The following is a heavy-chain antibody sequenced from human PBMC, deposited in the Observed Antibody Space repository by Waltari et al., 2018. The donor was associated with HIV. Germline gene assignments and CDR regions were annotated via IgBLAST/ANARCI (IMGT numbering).Heavy chain of an antibody. J-gene: IGHJ6*02. CDR2: INTGNGNT. D-gene: IGHD6-13*01. CDR1: GYTFVDYA. CDR3: TRDEFSSWSQSGGMDV. V-gene: IGHV1-3*04. Sequence: QVQLVQSGAEVKKPGASVMVSCKTSGYTFVDYAIHWVRQAPGQRLEWMGWINTGNGNTKYSQEFQGRVSITRDTSASTVFMELSRLRSEDTALYYCTRDEFSSWSQSGGMDVWGQGTTVTVS.